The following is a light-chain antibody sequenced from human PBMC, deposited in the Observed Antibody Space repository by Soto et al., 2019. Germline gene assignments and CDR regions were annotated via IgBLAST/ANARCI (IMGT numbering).Light chain of an antibody. V-gene: IGKV1-5*01. CDR3: QQYNSYWA. J-gene: IGKJ1*01. CDR2: DAS. CDR1: QSISSW. Sequence: DIHMTHSPATLSASVGYRVTITCRSSQSISSWLSWYQQKPGKAPKLLMYDASSLESGVPSRFSGSGSGTEFTLTISSLQPDDFATYYCQQYNSYWAFGQGTKVDIK.